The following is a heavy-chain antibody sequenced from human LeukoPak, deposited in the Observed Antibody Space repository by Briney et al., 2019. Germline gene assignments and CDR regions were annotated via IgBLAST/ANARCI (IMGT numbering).Heavy chain of an antibody. V-gene: IGHV1-24*01. D-gene: IGHD3-9*01. Sequence: GASVKASCKVSGYSLIEVAMHWVRQAPGKGLEWVGSFDPEDGEDGETHYAQKFQGRVTMTEDASTDTAYMELTSLSSEDTALYYCAMTDRYAGRPFDYWGQGTLVTVSS. CDR3: AMTDRYAGRPFDY. CDR2: FDPEDGEDGET. J-gene: IGHJ4*02. CDR1: GYSLIEVA.